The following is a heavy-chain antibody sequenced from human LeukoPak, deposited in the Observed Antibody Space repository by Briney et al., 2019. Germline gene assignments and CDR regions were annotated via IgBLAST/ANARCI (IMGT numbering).Heavy chain of an antibody. CDR2: IYDFGST. Sequence: PSETLSLTCTVSGGSFISHYWSWIRQTPGKGLEWIGYIYDFGSTDYNPSLKSRVTMSVDTSKNQFSLKLTSVTVADTAIYYCAGAVGALLTWAFWGQGTLVTVSS. J-gene: IGHJ4*02. D-gene: IGHD1-26*01. V-gene: IGHV4-59*11. CDR1: GGSFISHY. CDR3: AGAVGALLTWAF.